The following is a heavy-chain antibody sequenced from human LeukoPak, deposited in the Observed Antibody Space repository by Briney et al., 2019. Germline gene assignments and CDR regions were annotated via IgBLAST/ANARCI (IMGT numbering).Heavy chain of an antibody. J-gene: IGHJ5*02. CDR2: VYYIGTT. Sequence: TASETLSLTCAVSGASISNNKYFWDWIRQPPGKGLEWIGTVYYIGTTFYNPSLKSRLTLSVDTSKNQFSLKLGSVTAADTSVYYCARLSDRDPQHWFDPWGQGILVTVSS. D-gene: IGHD3-10*01. CDR1: GASISNNKYF. CDR3: ARLSDRDPQHWFDP. V-gene: IGHV4-39*01.